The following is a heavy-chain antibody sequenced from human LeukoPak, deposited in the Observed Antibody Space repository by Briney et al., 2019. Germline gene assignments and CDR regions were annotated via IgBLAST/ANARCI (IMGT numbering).Heavy chain of an antibody. V-gene: IGHV3-33*06. CDR1: GFTFSSYG. CDR3: AKAILGYCSGGSGSYFDH. Sequence: GGSLRLSCAASGFTFSSYGMHWVRQAPGKGLGWVAVIWYDGSNKYYADSVKGRFTISRDNSKNTLYLQMNSLRAEDTAVYYCAKAILGYCSGGSGSYFDHRGQGTLVTVSS. J-gene: IGHJ4*02. CDR2: IWYDGSNK. D-gene: IGHD2-15*01.